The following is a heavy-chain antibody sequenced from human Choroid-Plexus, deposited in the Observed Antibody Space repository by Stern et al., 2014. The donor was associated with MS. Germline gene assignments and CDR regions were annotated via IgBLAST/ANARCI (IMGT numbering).Heavy chain of an antibody. D-gene: IGHD2/OR15-2a*01. CDR2: VSYDGSNK. CDR3: AKDRQYLTYFFGH. J-gene: IGHJ5*02. Sequence: QVQLVQSGGGVVQPGRPLRLSCVASGFTFGSCAMHWFRQAPGKGLEWVAGVSYDGSNKYYADSVKGRFTISRDNSQNTLYMQMSSLRPEDTAVYYCAKDRQYLTYFFGHWGQGSLVTVSS. V-gene: IGHV3-30*18. CDR1: GFTFGSCA.